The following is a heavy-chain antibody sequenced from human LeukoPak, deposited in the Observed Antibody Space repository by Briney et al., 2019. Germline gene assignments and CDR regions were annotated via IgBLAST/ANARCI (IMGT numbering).Heavy chain of an antibody. CDR1: GFMFSDYY. D-gene: IGHD2-21*02. Sequence: KPGGSLRLSCAASGFMFSDYYMSWIRQAPGKGLEWVSYISNKSGYTNYADSVKGRFTISRDNAKNSLYLQMNSLRAEDTAVYYCAISYYKTAYDMDVWGQGTTVTVSS. V-gene: IGHV3-11*06. CDR2: ISNKSGYT. J-gene: IGHJ6*02. CDR3: AISYYKTAYDMDV.